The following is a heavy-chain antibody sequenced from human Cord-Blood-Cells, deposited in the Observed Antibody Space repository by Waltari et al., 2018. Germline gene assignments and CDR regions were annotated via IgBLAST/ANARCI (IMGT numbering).Heavy chain of an antibody. V-gene: IGHV3-7*01. CDR3: ARVLVTGTNFDY. CDR2: IKKDGSGK. CDR1: GFPFRSYW. J-gene: IGHJ4*02. Sequence: EVQLVESGGGLVQPGGSLRLSCAASGFPFRSYWMSWVRQAPGKGREWGANIKKDGSGKYYGDSVKGRFTICRDNATNSLYLQMNSRRAEDTAVYYCARVLVTGTNFDYWGQGTLVTVSS. D-gene: IGHD1-7*01.